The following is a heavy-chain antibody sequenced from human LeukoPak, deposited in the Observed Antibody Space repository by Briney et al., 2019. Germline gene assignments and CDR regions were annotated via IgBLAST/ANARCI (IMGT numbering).Heavy chain of an antibody. J-gene: IGHJ3*02. V-gene: IGHV4-34*01. CDR1: GGSFSGYY. Sequence: PSETLSLTCAVYGGSFSGYYWSWIRQPPGKGLEWIGSIYYSGSTYYNPSLKSRVTISVDTSKNQFSLKLRSVPAADTAVYYCARVGGITMIVVLITDAFDIWGQGTMVTVSS. D-gene: IGHD3-22*01. CDR3: ARVGGITMIVVLITDAFDI. CDR2: IYYSGST.